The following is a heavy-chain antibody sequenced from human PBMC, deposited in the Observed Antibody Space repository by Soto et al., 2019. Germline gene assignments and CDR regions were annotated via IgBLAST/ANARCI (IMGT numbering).Heavy chain of an antibody. CDR1: GGSISSYY. CDR3: ARXKDYYDSSGYDKYTFDY. D-gene: IGHD3-22*01. V-gene: IGHV4-59*01. CDR2: IYYSGST. J-gene: IGHJ4*02. Sequence: SETLSLTCTVSGGSISSYYWSWVRQPPGQGLEWIGYIYYSGSTNYNPPLKSRVTISVDTSKNQFSLKLSSVTAADTAVYYCARXKDYYDSSGYDKYTFDYWGQGTLVTVSS.